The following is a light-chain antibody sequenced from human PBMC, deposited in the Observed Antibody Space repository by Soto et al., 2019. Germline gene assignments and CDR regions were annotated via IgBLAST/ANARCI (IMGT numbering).Light chain of an antibody. CDR3: QQLRSYPST. J-gene: IGKJ4*01. CDR1: QSVSSN. Sequence: EVVMPQSPATLSVSPGERATLSCRASQSVSSNLAWYQQKPGQAPRLLIYGASTRAAGIPARFSGSGSGTDFALTITSLQAEDFATYYCQQLRSYPSTFGGGTKVDIK. V-gene: IGKV3-15*01. CDR2: GAS.